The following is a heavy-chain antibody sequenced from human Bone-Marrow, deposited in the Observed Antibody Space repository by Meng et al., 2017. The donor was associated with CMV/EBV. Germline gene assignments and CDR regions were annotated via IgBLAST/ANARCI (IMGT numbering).Heavy chain of an antibody. V-gene: IGHV4-31*03. CDR1: GGSINSDGYY. D-gene: IGHD6-13*01. Sequence: SETLSLTCTVFGGSINSDGYYWRWIRQHPGKDLEWIGYIYYSGSTSYNPSLKSRVTISIDASKNQFSLKLSSVTAADTAVYYCARDRGIAAVNWFDPWGQGILVTVSS. CDR2: IYYSGST. CDR3: ARDRGIAAVNWFDP. J-gene: IGHJ5*02.